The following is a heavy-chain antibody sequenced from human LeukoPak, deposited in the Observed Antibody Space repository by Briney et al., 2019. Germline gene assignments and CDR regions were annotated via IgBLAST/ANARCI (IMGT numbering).Heavy chain of an antibody. J-gene: IGHJ4*02. Sequence: ASVKVSCKASGGTFSSYAISWVRQAPGQGLEWMGEIIPIFGTANYAQKFQGRATITTDESTSTAYMELSSLRSEDTAVYYCARSHCTNGVCLDYWGQGTLVTVSS. CDR3: ARSHCTNGVCLDY. D-gene: IGHD2-8*01. CDR2: IIPIFGTA. CDR1: GGTFSSYA. V-gene: IGHV1-69*05.